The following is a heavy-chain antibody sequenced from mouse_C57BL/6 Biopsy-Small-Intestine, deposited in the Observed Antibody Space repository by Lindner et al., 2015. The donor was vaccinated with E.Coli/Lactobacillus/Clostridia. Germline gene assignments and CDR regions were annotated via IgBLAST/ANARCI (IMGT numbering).Heavy chain of an antibody. CDR2: ISSGSSTI. V-gene: IGHV5-17*01. J-gene: IGHJ1*03. D-gene: IGHD1-1*01. CDR1: GFTFSDYG. CDR3: ARGGCYGSSYGYFDV. Sequence: VQLQESGGGLVKPGGSLKLSCAASGFTFSDYGMHWVRQAPEKGLEWVAYISSGSSTIYYADTVKGRFTISRDNAKNTLFLQMTSLRSEDTAMYYCARGGCYGSSYGYFDVWGTGTTVTVSS.